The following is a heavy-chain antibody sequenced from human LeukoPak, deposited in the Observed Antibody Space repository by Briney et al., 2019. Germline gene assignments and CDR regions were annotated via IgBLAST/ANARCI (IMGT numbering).Heavy chain of an antibody. CDR1: GGSISSSSYY. Sequence: SETLSLTCTVSGGSISSSSYYWGWIRQPPGKGLEWIGSIYYSGSTYYNPSLKSRVTISVDTSKNQFSLKLSSVTAADTAVYYCAITDTAMVTRAYDYWGQGTLVTVSS. CDR3: AITDTAMVTRAYDY. V-gene: IGHV4-39*01. D-gene: IGHD5-18*01. CDR2: IYYSGST. J-gene: IGHJ4*02.